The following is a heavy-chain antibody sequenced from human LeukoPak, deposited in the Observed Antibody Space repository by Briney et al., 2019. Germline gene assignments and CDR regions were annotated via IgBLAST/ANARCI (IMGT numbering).Heavy chain of an antibody. CDR3: ARHGRGSRSPNAFDI. D-gene: IGHD3-10*01. Sequence: GGSLKISCKGSGYSFTDYWIGWVRQMPGEGLQWMGIIYPDDSDIRYSPSFQGQVTISADKSIITPYLQRSSLKASDTAMYYCARHGRGSRSPNAFDIWGQGTMVSVSS. V-gene: IGHV5-51*01. CDR2: IYPDDSDI. CDR1: GYSFTDYW. J-gene: IGHJ3*02.